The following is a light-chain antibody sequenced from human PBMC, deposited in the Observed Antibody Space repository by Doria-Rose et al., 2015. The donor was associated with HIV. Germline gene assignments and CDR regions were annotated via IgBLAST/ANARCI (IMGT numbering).Light chain of an antibody. J-gene: IGKJ3*01. Sequence: DIRMTQSPESLGMSLGERATLNCKSNQSLLYTSKNYLAWYQQKPGQPPKLLISWASTRQSGVPARFSGSGSGTDFTLTISSLEAEDVAVYYCQQYYDTPSFGPGTTVDIK. CDR2: WAS. CDR1: QSLLYTSKNY. CDR3: QQYYDTPS. V-gene: IGKV4-1*01.